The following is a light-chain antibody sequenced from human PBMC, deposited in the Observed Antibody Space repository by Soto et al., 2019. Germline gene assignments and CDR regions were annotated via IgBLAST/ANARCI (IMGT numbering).Light chain of an antibody. CDR3: QQYASSPRT. V-gene: IGKV3-20*01. Sequence: EIVLTQSPGTLSVSPGERATLSCRASQSVGRNFLAWYQQKPGQAPRLLIYGASTRASGIPDRFSGSGSGTDFTLTISRLEPEDFAVYYCQQYASSPRTFGGGTKVETK. J-gene: IGKJ4*01. CDR2: GAS. CDR1: QSVGRNF.